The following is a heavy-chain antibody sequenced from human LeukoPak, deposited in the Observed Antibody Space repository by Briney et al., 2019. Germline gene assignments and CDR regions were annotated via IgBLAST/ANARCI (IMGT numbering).Heavy chain of an antibody. CDR3: ARERYYDRSGYWD. J-gene: IGHJ4*02. Sequence: SETVSLTCAVSGGSISSGGYSWSWIRQPPGKGLEWFGYIYYSGSTYYDPSLKSRVTISVDTSKNQFSLKLSSMTAADTAVYYCARERYYDRSGYWDWGQGTLVTVSS. V-gene: IGHV4-30-4*07. D-gene: IGHD3-22*01. CDR1: GGSISSGGYS. CDR2: IYYSGST.